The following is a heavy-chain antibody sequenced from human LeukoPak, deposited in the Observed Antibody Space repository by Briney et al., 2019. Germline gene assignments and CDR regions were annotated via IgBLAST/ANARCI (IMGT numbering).Heavy chain of an antibody. V-gene: IGHV1-2*02. Sequence: ASVKISCKASGYTFTGYYMHWVRQAPGQGLEWMGWINPNSGGTNYAQKFQGRVTMTRDTSISTAYMELSRLRSDDTAVYYCARAPRGFRSGGSCFDFWGQGTLVSVSS. D-gene: IGHD2-15*01. J-gene: IGHJ4*02. CDR3: ARAPRGFRSGGSCFDF. CDR2: INPNSGGT. CDR1: GYTFTGYY.